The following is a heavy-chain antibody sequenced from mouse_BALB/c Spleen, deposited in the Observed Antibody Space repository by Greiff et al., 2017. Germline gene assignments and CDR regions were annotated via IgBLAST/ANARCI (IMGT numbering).Heavy chain of an antibody. J-gene: IGHJ4*01. CDR1: GFTFTDYY. V-gene: IGHV7-3*02. CDR2: IRNKANGYTT. D-gene: IGHD2-4*01. CDR3: ARPPYDDDEGGAMDY. Sequence: EVQGVESGGGLVQPGGSLRLSCATSGFTFTDYYMSWVRQPPGKALEWLGFIRNKANGYTTEYSASVKGRFTISRDNSQSILYLQMNTLRAEDSATYDCARPPYDDDEGGAMDYWGQGTSVTVSS.